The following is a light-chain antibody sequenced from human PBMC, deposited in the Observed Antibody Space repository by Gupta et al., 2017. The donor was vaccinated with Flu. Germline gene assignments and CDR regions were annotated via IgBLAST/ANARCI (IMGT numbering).Light chain of an antibody. CDR2: AGS. V-gene: IGKV2-30*01. Sequence: PSVRSSMAIQCRGDKDVNPYLDWFQQKAGEAPRLLIYAGSNRDSGVPDRFSGSGSGTDFTLKISSVEAEDVGIYYCKQGKQCPFTFGQGTKLEIK. CDR1: QCRGDKDVNPY. J-gene: IGKJ2*01. CDR3: KQGKQCPFT.